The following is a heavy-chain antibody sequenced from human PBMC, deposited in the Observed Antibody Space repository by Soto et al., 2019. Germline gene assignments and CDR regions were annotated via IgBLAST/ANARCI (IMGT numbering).Heavy chain of an antibody. J-gene: IGHJ4*02. CDR1: GASISSSKW. CDR3: ARGERQQQRDY. Sequence: QVQLQESGPGLVKPSGTLSLTCAVSGASISSSKWWSWVRQPPGKGLEWIGEIYHSGSTNYNPSLKSRVIISVDKSKNQFSRKLSSVTDADTAGYYCARGERQQQRDYWGQGTLVTVSS. CDR2: IYHSGST. V-gene: IGHV4-4*02. D-gene: IGHD6-13*01.